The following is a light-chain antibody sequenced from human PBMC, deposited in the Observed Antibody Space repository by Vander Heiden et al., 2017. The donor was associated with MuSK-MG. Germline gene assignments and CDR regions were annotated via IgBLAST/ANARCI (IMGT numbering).Light chain of an antibody. Sequence: DIQMTQSRSSLSASVGDRVTITCRASQSISSYLNWYQQKPGKAPKLLIYAASSSQRGVPSRFSGSGYGKDFTLTISSRQPEDFASYYCQQSDSNPSITFGQGTRMEIK. V-gene: IGKV1-39*01. CDR3: QQSDSNPSIT. CDR2: AAS. J-gene: IGKJ5*01. CDR1: QSISSY.